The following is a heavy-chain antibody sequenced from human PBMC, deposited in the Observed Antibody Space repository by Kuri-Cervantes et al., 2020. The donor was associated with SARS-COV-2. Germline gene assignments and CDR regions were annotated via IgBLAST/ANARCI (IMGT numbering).Heavy chain of an antibody. CDR2: IHRTGTT. CDR3: AFNYGTGSYFY. Sequence: SCAVSGGSISSSNWWSWVRQPPGKGLEWIGEIHRTGTTNYNPPLESRVTISVDRSKSQFSLTLRSVTAADTAVYYCAFNYGTGSYFYWGQGTLVTVSS. D-gene: IGHD3-10*01. J-gene: IGHJ4*02. V-gene: IGHV4-4*02. CDR1: GGSISSSNW.